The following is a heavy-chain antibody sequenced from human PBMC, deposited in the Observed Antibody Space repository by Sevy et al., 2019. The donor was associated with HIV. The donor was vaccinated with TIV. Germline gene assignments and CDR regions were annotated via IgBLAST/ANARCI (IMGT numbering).Heavy chain of an antibody. V-gene: IGHV4-30-4*01. D-gene: IGHD3-3*01. J-gene: IGHJ4*02. CDR2: IYYSGTT. CDR1: GGSISSGDYY. Sequence: SETLSLTCTVSGGSISSGDYYWSWIRQPPGKGLEWIGYIYYSGTTYYNTSLKSRLTISLDTSKNQFSLKLSSVTAADTAVYYCARAYLEWSEGTTASTSDFWGQGTLVTVSS. CDR3: ARAYLEWSEGTTASTSDF.